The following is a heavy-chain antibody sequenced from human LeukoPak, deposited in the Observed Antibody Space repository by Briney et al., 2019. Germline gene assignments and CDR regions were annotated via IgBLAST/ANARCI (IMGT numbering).Heavy chain of an antibody. CDR3: ARSTPPDYYESSGYPDY. D-gene: IGHD3-22*01. V-gene: IGHV4-39*01. CDR2: MYFGGRA. CDR1: GDAIGRGTYF. J-gene: IGHJ4*02. Sequence: PSETLPLTCTVSGDAIGRGTYFWGWIRQPPGKGLEWIGAMYFGGRAYRNPSLKSRVTISFDTAKNQFSLKLTSVTAADTGVYYCARSTPPDYYESSGYPDYWGQGTLVTVSS.